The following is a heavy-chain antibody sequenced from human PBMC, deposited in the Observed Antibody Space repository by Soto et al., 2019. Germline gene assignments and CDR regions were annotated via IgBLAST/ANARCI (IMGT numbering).Heavy chain of an antibody. D-gene: IGHD6-13*01. CDR1: GGSISSYY. CDR2: IYYSGST. J-gene: IGHJ6*02. Sequence: PSETLSLTCTVSGGSISSYYWGWIRQPPGKGLEWIGSIYYSGSTYYNPSLKSRVTISVDTSKNQFSLKLSSVTAADTAVYYCARQSRQAYSSSWYRNYYGMDVWGQGTTVTVSS. V-gene: IGHV4-39*01. CDR3: ARQSRQAYSSSWYRNYYGMDV.